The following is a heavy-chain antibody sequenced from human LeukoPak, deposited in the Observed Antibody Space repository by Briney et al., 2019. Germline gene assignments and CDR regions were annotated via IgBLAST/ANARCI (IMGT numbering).Heavy chain of an antibody. CDR2: TYYNGNT. V-gene: IGHV4-39*01. CDR3: VRQPGYCYLTTYSYYYMDV. Sequence: PSETLSLTCTVSGVSTSSSSYYWGWIRQPPGKGLEWIGTTYYNGNTYYNPSLKSRVTMSIDTSKNQFSLRLTSVTAADTAVYYCVRQPGYCYLTTYSYYYMDVWGKGTTVTVSS. D-gene: IGHD2-2*03. J-gene: IGHJ6*03. CDR1: GVSTSSSSYY.